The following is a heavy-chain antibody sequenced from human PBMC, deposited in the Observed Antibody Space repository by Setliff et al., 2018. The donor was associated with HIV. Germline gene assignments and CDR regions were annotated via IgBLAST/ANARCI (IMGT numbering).Heavy chain of an antibody. V-gene: IGHV1-18*01. J-gene: IGHJ3*02. D-gene: IGHD6-13*01. Sequence: ASVKVSCKASGYTFTSYGISWVRQAPGQGLEWMGWISAYNGNTNYAQKLQGRVTMTTDTSTSTAYMELRSLRSDDTAVYYCARDPPLAAAGGPDAFDIRGQGTMVTVSS. CDR3: ARDPPLAAAGGPDAFDI. CDR1: GYTFTSYG. CDR2: ISAYNGNT.